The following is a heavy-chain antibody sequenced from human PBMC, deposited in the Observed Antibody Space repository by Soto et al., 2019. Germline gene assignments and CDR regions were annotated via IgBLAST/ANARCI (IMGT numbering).Heavy chain of an antibody. J-gene: IGHJ3*02. CDR1: GGSISSGDYY. Sequence: QVQLQESGPGLVKPSQTLSLTCTVSGGSISSGDYYWSWIRQPPGKGLEWIGYIYYSGSTYYNPSLKSRVTISVDTSKNHFSLKLSSVTAADTAVYYCARASYGGFGWTADAFDIWGQGTMVTVSS. V-gene: IGHV4-30-4*01. D-gene: IGHD3-10*01. CDR2: IYYSGST. CDR3: ARASYGGFGWTADAFDI.